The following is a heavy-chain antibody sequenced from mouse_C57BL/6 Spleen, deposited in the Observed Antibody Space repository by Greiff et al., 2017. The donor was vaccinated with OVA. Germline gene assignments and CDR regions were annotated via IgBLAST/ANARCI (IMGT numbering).Heavy chain of an antibody. CDR1: GFTFTDYY. CDR3: ARSYGNYFDY. V-gene: IGHV7-3*01. CDR2: IRNKANGYTT. Sequence: EVMLVESGGGLVQPGGSLSLSCAASGFTFTDYYMSWVRQPPGKALEWLGFIRNKANGYTTEYSASVKGRFTISRDNSQSILYLQMNALRAEDSATYYRARSYGNYFDYWGQGTTLTVSS. J-gene: IGHJ2*01. D-gene: IGHD2-1*01.